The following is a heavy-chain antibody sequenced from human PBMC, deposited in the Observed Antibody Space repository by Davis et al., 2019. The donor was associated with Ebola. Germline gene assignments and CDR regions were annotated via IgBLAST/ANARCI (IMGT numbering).Heavy chain of an antibody. J-gene: IGHJ4*02. Sequence: GESLKISCAASGFTLGIYAMSWVRRAPGKGLEWVSAIGGDSRSIYYAESVKGRFTIFRDNSKNTVYLQMNRLRVEDTAVYSCARARDGGNPFDFWGQGTLVTVSS. CDR2: IGGDSRSI. CDR3: ARARDGGNPFDF. D-gene: IGHD4-23*01. CDR1: GFTLGIYA. V-gene: IGHV3-23*01.